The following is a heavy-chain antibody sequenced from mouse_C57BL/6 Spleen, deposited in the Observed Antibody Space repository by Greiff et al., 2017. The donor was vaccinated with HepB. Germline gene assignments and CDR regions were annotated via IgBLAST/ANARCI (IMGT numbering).Heavy chain of an antibody. CDR2: IWNGEGT. CDR1: GFSFTRYA. J-gene: IGHJ4*01. V-gene: IGHV2-9-1*01. CDR3: ARSSSYYAMGS. Sequence: QVQLKESGPGLVAPSQSLSITCTVSGFSFTRYAISWVRQPPGKGMDWLGVIWNGEGTNYNSALKSRLSISKDNSKSKVFLIMNSLHTDDPARYYCARSSSYYAMGSWGQGTSVTFSS.